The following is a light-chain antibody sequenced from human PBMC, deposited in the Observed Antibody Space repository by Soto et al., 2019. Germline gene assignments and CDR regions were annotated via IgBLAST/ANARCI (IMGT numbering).Light chain of an antibody. CDR1: QTVTSN. CDR3: QQYGVSQWT. J-gene: IGKJ1*01. V-gene: IGKV3-20*01. Sequence: EVVLSRSPGTLSLYPGERATLSCRASQTVTSNLAWYQQKPGQAPRLLIYAASTRATGIPDRFSGSGSGTDFTLTISRLEPEDSAVYYCQQYGVSQWTFGQGTKVDIK. CDR2: AAS.